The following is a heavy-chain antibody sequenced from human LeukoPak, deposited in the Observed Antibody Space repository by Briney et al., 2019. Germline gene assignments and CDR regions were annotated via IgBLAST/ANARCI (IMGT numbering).Heavy chain of an antibody. J-gene: IGHJ4*02. CDR2: IYYSGST. Sequence: PSETLSLTCTVSGGSISSYYWSWIRQPPGKGLEWIGYIYYSGSTYYNPSLKSRVTISVDTSKNQFSLKLSSVTAADTAVYYCARYSGYDPRDCFDYWGQGTLVTVSS. V-gene: IGHV4-59*04. CDR3: ARYSGYDPRDCFDY. D-gene: IGHD5-12*01. CDR1: GGSISSYY.